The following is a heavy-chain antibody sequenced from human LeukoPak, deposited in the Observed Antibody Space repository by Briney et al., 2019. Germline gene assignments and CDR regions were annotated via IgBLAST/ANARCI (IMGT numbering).Heavy chain of an antibody. CDR2: INTNTGNP. J-gene: IGHJ4*02. V-gene: IGHV7-4-1*02. Sequence: GSSVKVSFEASGGTFSSYAISWVRQAPGQGLEWMGWINTNTGNPTYAQGFTGRFVFSLDTSVSTAYLQISSLKAEDTAVYYCARDLTDLGYCSGGSCYFEFNYWGQGTLVTVSS. CDR1: GGTFSSYA. CDR3: ARDLTDLGYCSGGSCYFEFNY. D-gene: IGHD2-15*01.